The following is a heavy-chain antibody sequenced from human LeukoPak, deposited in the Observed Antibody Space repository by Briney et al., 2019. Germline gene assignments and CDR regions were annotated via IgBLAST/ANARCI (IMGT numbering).Heavy chain of an antibody. D-gene: IGHD3-10*01. CDR2: IWYDGSNK. J-gene: IGHJ5*02. CDR3: ARRSGRIGWFDP. V-gene: IGHV3-33*01. Sequence: GGSLRLSCAASGFTFSSYGMHWVRQAPGKGLEWVAVIWYDGSNKYYADSVKGRFTISRDNSKNTLYLQMNSLRAEDTAVYYCARRSGRIGWFDPWGQGTLVTVSS. CDR1: GFTFSSYG.